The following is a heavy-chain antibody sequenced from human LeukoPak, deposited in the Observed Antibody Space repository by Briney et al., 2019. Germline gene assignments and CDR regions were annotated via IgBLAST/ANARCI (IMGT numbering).Heavy chain of an antibody. CDR1: GYSFTSYW. D-gene: IGHD3-3*01. CDR3: ASLIEDYDFWSGRPADAFDI. J-gene: IGHJ3*02. V-gene: IGHV5-51*01. Sequence: GESLKISCKGSGYSFTSYWIGWVRQMPGKGLGWMGIIYPGDSDTRYSPSFQGQVTISADKSISTAYLQWSSLKASDTAMYYCASLIEDYDFWSGRPADAFDIWGQGTMVTVSS. CDR2: IYPGDSDT.